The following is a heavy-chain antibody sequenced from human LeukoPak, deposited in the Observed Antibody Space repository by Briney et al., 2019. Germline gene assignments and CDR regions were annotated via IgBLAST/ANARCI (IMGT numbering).Heavy chain of an antibody. Sequence: GASVKVSCKASGYTFTAYYMRWVRQAPGQGLEWMGWINPNSGGTNYARKFQGRVTMTRDTSSSTAYMELSSLRSDDTAVYYCATDRGRWTIAVAGTGGTDYWGQGTLVTVSS. CDR3: ATDRGRWTIAVAGTGGTDY. CDR1: GYTFTAYY. J-gene: IGHJ4*02. CDR2: INPNSGGT. V-gene: IGHV1-2*02. D-gene: IGHD6-19*01.